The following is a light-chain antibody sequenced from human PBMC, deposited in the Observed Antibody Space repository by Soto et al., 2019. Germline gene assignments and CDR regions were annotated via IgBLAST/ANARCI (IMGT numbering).Light chain of an antibody. CDR2: GAS. Sequence: EIVLTQSPGTLSLSPGERATLSCRASQSVTSNYLAWYQQKPGQAPRLLIYGASNRATGIPDRFSGSGSGTDFTLTISRLEPEDFAVYYCQQYARSPLTCGPGTKVDI. J-gene: IGKJ3*01. CDR3: QQYARSPLT. V-gene: IGKV3-20*01. CDR1: QSVTSNY.